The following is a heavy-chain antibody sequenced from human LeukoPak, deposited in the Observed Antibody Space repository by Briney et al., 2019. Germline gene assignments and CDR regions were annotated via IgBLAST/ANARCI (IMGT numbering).Heavy chain of an antibody. CDR1: GFSFSNTY. J-gene: IGHJ4*02. Sequence: PGGSLRLSCAASGFSFSNTYMNWVRQAPGEGLEWVGRIRSNSDGGTPDYAAPVKGRFIISREDSRETVYLQMNSLKTEDTAVYFCTTKVRRGDFDVWGQGTLVTVSP. V-gene: IGHV3-15*07. CDR3: TTKVRRGDFDV. CDR2: IRSNSDGGTP. D-gene: IGHD3-10*01.